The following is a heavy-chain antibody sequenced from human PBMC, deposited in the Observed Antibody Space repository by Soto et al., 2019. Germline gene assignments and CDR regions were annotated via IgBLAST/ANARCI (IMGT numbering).Heavy chain of an antibody. CDR1: GFTFTSHW. D-gene: IGHD6-13*01. CDR2: INGDGSSI. J-gene: IGHJ5*02. CDR3: AREIIAVIGTIRWFDP. Sequence: RLSCAASGFTFTSHWMHWVRQAPGKGPVWVSRINGDGSSIRYADSVKGRFTISRDNAKNTLYLQMNSLRAEDTAVYYCAREIIAVIGTIRWFDPWGQGTLVTVSS. V-gene: IGHV3-74*01.